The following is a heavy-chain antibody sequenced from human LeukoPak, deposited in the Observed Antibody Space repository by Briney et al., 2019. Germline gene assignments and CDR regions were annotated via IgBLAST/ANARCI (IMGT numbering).Heavy chain of an antibody. V-gene: IGHV4-59*01. CDR3: ARGNRGYDDAFDI. J-gene: IGHJ3*02. CDR2: IYYSGST. Sequence: SETLSLTCTVSGGSISSYYWSWIRQPPGKGLEWIGYIYYSGSTNYNPSLKSRVTISVDTSKNQFSLKLSSVTAADTAVYYCARGNRGYDDAFDIWGQGTMATVSS. CDR1: GGSISSYY. D-gene: IGHD1-14*01.